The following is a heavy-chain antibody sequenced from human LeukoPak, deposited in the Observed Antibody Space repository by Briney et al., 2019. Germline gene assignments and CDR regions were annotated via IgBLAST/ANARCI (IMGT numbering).Heavy chain of an antibody. J-gene: IGHJ4*02. CDR3: ATGSLAPYYFDY. CDR2: IYHSGST. Sequence: SETLSLTCTVSGYSISSGYYWGWIRQPPGKGLEWIGSIYHSGSTYYNPSLKSRVTISVDTSKNQFSLKLSSVTAADTAVYYCATGSLAPYYFDYWGQGTLVTVSS. D-gene: IGHD7-27*01. V-gene: IGHV4-38-2*02. CDR1: GYSISSGYY.